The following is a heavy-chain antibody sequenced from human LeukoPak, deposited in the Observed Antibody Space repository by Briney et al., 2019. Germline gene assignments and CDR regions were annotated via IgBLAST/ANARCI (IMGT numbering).Heavy chain of an antibody. Sequence: PGGSLRLSCAASGFTVSSNYMSWVRQAPGKGLEWVSAVSGSGGDTYYAGSVKGRFTISRDNSKNTLYLQMNSLRAEDTAVYFCAKELIIQPTGTVAFDIWGQGTMVTVSS. J-gene: IGHJ3*02. CDR3: AKELIIQPTGTVAFDI. CDR2: VSGSGGDT. CDR1: GFTVSSNY. V-gene: IGHV3-23*01. D-gene: IGHD1-1*01.